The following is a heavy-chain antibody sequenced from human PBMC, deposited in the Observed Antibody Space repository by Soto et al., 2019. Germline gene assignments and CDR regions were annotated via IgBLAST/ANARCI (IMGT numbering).Heavy chain of an antibody. J-gene: IGHJ4*02. V-gene: IGHV4-39*01. CDR3: ARHEIRITSGWGWGDY. CDR1: GGSISSSSYY. CDR2: IYYSGST. D-gene: IGHD6-19*01. Sequence: QLQLQESGPGLVKPSETLSLTCTVSGGSISSSSYYWGWIRQPPGKGLEWIGSIYYSGSTYYNPSLKSRVTISVDTSKNQFSLKLSSVTAAATAVYYCARHEIRITSGWGWGDYWGQGTLVTVSS.